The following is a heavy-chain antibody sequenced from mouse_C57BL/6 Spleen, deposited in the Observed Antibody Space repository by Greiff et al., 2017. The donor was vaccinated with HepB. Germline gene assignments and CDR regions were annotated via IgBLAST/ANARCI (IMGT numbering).Heavy chain of an antibody. CDR1: GFSLTSYG. V-gene: IGHV2-6*01. D-gene: IGHD1-1*01. J-gene: IGHJ4*01. Sequence: VKLQESGPGLVAPSQSLSITCTVSGFSLTSYGVDWVRQSPGKGLEWLGVIWGVGSTNYNSALKSRLSISKDNSKSQVFLKMNSLQTDDTAMYYCATHYGSSLYAMDYWGQGTSVTVSS. CDR3: ATHYGSSLYAMDY. CDR2: IWGVGST.